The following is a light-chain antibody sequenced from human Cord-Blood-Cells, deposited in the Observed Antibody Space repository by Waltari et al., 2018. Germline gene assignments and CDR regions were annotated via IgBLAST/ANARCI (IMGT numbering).Light chain of an antibody. CDR1: QSVSSY. CDR2: DAS. V-gene: IGKV3-11*01. CDR3: QQRSNWPLT. J-gene: IGKJ4*01. Sequence: DIELTQSPATLSFSPGERATLSSRASQSVSSYVSWYQQKPGQAPRLLIYDASNRATVIPARFRGSVSGTDFTLTISSLEPEDFAVYYCQQRSNWPLTFGGGTKVEIK.